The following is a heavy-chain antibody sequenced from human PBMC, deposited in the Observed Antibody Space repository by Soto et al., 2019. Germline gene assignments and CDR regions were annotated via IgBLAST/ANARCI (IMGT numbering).Heavy chain of an antibody. J-gene: IGHJ6*02. CDR3: AREDVADYYGMVV. Sequence: ASVKVSCKASGYTFTGYYMHWVRQAPGQGLEWMGWINPNSGGTNYAQKFQGWVTMTRDTSISTAYMELSRLRSDDTAVYYCAREDVADYYGMVVWGQGTTVTV. CDR2: INPNSGGT. D-gene: IGHD3-10*02. V-gene: IGHV1-2*04. CDR1: GYTFTGYY.